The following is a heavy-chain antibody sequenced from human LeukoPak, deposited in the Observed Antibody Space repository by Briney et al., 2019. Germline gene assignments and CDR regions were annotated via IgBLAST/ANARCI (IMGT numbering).Heavy chain of an antibody. CDR2: VSGGGDNT. CDR1: GFTVSSNY. D-gene: IGHD2-2*01. V-gene: IGHV3-23*01. CDR3: AKLAFCSTTNCPDY. J-gene: IGHJ4*02. Sequence: GGSLRLSCAASGFTVSSNYMSWVRQAPGKGLEWVSTVSGGGDNTYYADSVKGRFTISSDSSENTLFLQMNSLRAEDTAIYYCAKLAFCSTTNCPDYWGQGTLATVSS.